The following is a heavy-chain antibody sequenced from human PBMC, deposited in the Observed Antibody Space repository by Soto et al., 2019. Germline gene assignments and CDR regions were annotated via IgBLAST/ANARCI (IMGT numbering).Heavy chain of an antibody. CDR2: ISAYTGNT. Sequence: QVQLVQSGAEVKKPGASVKVSCKASGYTFTNYGITWVRQAPGQGLEWMGWISAYTGNTKYAQKLQGRVTMTTDTSASTAYMELRSLRSDDTAVYYCARGVGSGSYYNQYNWFDPWGQGTLVTVSS. CDR3: ARGVGSGSYYNQYNWFDP. D-gene: IGHD3-10*01. V-gene: IGHV1-18*01. CDR1: GYTFTNYG. J-gene: IGHJ5*02.